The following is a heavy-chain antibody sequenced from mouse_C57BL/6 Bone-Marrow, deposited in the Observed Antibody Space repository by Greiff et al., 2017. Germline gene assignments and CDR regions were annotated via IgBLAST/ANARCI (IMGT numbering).Heavy chain of an antibody. CDR3: ARDYSHFDY. CDR2: INPYNGGT. CDR1: GYTFTDYY. D-gene: IGHD2-12*01. Sequence: VQLQQSGPVLVKPGASVKMSCKASGYTFTDYYMNWVKQSHGKSLEWIGVINPYNGGTSYNQKFKGKATLTVDKSSSTAYMELNSLTSEDSAVYYCARDYSHFDYWGQGTTLTVSS. V-gene: IGHV1-19*01. J-gene: IGHJ2*01.